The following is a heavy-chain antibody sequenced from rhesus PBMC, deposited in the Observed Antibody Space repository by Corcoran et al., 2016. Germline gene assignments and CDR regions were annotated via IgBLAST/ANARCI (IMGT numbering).Heavy chain of an antibody. D-gene: IGHD5-12*01. CDR3: ARVRYSYSFDY. Sequence: EVQLVRAGAEVKKPGASVKVSCKVSGYTFPDLSMHWVRHAPGKGLEWMEGVDPVYGEIRHAEKFQGRVTMTEDTSTDTAYMELSSLRSEDTAVYYCARVRYSYSFDYWGQGVLVTVSS. CDR2: VDPVYGEI. CDR1: GYTFPDLS. J-gene: IGHJ4*01. V-gene: IGHV1-156*01.